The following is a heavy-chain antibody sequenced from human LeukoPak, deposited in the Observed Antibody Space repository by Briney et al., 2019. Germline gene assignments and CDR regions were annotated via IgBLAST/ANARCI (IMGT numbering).Heavy chain of an antibody. V-gene: IGHV1-3*01. CDR1: GYTFTSYA. D-gene: IGHD6-19*01. Sequence: GASVKVSCKASGYTFTSYAMHWVRQAPGQRLEWMGWINAGNGNSKYSQKFQGRVTITRDTSASTAYMELSSLRSEDTAVYYCASPRRSGWYDYYYGMDVWGQGTTVTVSS. J-gene: IGHJ6*02. CDR3: ASPRRSGWYDYYYGMDV. CDR2: INAGNGNS.